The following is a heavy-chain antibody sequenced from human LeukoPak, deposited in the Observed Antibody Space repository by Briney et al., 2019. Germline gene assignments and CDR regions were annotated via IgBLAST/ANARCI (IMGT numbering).Heavy chain of an antibody. D-gene: IGHD1-26*01. CDR1: GYTFTGYY. CDR2: INPNSGGT. Sequence: ASVTVSCKASGYTFTGYYMHWVRQAPGQGLEWMGWINPNSGGTNYAQKFQGRVTMTRDTSISTAYMELSRLRSDDTAEYYCARAGRGSYYEIDYWGQGTLVTVSS. V-gene: IGHV1-2*02. CDR3: ARAGRGSYYEIDY. J-gene: IGHJ4*02.